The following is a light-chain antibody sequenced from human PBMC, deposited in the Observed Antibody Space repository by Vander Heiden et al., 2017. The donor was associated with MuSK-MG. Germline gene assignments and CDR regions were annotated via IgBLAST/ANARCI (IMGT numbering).Light chain of an antibody. CDR2: DAS. CDR1: QNVGTF. V-gene: IGKV3-11*01. Sequence: DTVLTQSPATLSLSTGETATLSCRASQNVGTFLSWYQQKPGQTPTLLIVDASKRAAGTPARFRGSGTGTDFTLTISGLEAEDFAVYYCHQRADWPPLTFGGGTRV. J-gene: IGKJ4*01. CDR3: HQRADWPPLT.